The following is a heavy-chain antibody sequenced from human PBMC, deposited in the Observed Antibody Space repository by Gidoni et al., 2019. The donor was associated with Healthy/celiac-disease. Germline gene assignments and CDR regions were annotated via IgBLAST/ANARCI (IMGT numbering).Heavy chain of an antibody. CDR1: GYSISSGYY. J-gene: IGHJ4*02. CDR2: IYHSGST. Sequence: QVQLQESGPGLVKPSETLSLTCAVSGYSISSGYYWGWIRQPPGKGLVWIGSIYHSGSTYYNPSLKSRVTISVDTSKNQFSLKLSSVTAADTAVYYCASGSYYSRFDYWGQGTLVTVSS. V-gene: IGHV4-38-2*01. D-gene: IGHD1-26*01. CDR3: ASGSYYSRFDY.